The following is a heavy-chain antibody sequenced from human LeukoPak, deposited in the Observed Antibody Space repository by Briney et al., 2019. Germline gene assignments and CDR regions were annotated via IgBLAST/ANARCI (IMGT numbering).Heavy chain of an antibody. V-gene: IGHV5-10-1*01. Sequence: GESLKISCKGSGYIFTSYWISWVRQMPGKGLEWMGRIDPSDSYTNYSPSFQGHVTISADKSISTAYLQWSSLKASDTAMYYCARHLVWFGELSGWFDPWGQGTLVTVSS. CDR2: IDPSDSYT. J-gene: IGHJ5*02. CDR1: GYIFTSYW. CDR3: ARHLVWFGELSGWFDP. D-gene: IGHD3-10*01.